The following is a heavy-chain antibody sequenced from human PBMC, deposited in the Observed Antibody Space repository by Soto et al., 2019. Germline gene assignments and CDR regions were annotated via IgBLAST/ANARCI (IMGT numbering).Heavy chain of an antibody. D-gene: IGHD3-22*01. J-gene: IGHJ6*04. CDR3: ARQDGGYYYDTSGYYSSMEV. CDR2: IYPGDSDT. Sequence: PGESLKISCRGSGYSFSNHWIGWVRQMPGKGLEWMGIIYPGDSDTRYSPSFQGQVTISADKSISTAYLQWSSLKASDTAMYYCARQDGGYYYDTSGYYSSMEVWGKGTTVTVSS. CDR1: GYSFSNHW. V-gene: IGHV5-51*01.